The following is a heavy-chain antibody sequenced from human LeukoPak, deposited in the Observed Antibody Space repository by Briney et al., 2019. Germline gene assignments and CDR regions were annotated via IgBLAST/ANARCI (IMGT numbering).Heavy chain of an antibody. V-gene: IGHV1-69*01. CDR1: GGTFSSYA. D-gene: IGHD3-10*01. Sequence: SVKVSCKASGGTFSSYAISWVRQAPGQGLEWMGGIIPIFGTANYAQKFQGRVTITADESTSTAYMELRSLRSDDTAVYYCAREEGSGSYYIFDYWGQGTLVTVSS. CDR3: AREEGSGSYYIFDY. CDR2: IIPIFGTA. J-gene: IGHJ4*02.